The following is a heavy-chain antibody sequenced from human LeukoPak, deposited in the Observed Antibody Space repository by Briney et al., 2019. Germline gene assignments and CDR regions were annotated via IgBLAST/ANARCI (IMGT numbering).Heavy chain of an antibody. CDR2: IYPGDSDT. J-gene: IGHJ4*02. Sequence: KAGESLKISCKGSGYSFTSYWIGWVRQMPGKGLEWMGIIYPGDSDTRYSPSFQGQVTISADKSISTAYLQWSSLKASDTAMCYCARGASIAAAEFDYWGQGTLVTVSS. CDR3: ARGASIAAAEFDY. CDR1: GYSFTSYW. D-gene: IGHD6-13*01. V-gene: IGHV5-51*01.